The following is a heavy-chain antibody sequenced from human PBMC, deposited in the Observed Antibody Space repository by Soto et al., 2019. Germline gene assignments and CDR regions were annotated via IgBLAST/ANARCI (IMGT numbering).Heavy chain of an antibody. CDR1: GYTFTSYA. V-gene: IGHV1-3*01. CDR2: INAGNGNT. D-gene: IGHD3-16*02. J-gene: IGHJ6*02. CDR3: AKLSTRGLRLGELSLKRGGRYEYVMDV. Sequence: ASVKVSCKASGYTFTSYAMHWVRQAPGQRIERKGRINAGNGNTKYSQKFQGRVTISRDNSKNTLFLQMNSLRVEDTARYYCAKLSTRGLRLGELSLKRGGRYEYVMDVWGQGTTVTVSS.